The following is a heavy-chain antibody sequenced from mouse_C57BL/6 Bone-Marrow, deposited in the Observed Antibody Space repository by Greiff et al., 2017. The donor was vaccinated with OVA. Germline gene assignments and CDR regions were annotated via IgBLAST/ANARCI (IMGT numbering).Heavy chain of an antibody. Sequence: QVHVKQSGAELVKPGASVKMSCKASGYTFTSYWITWVKQRPGQGLEWLGDIYPGSGSTNYNEKFKSKATLTVDTSSSTAYMQLSSLTSEDSAVYYCARSGIYGYDGRGFDYWGQGTTLTVSS. D-gene: IGHD2-2*01. CDR3: ARSGIYGYDGRGFDY. J-gene: IGHJ2*01. CDR1: GYTFTSYW. V-gene: IGHV1-55*01. CDR2: IYPGSGST.